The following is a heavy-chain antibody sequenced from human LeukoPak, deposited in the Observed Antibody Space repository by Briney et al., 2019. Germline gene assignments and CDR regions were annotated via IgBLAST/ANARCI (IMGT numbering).Heavy chain of an antibody. CDR1: GVTFSSYW. D-gene: IGHD6-13*01. J-gene: IGHJ4*02. V-gene: IGHV3-7*01. CDR3: ARDIAAAGLFFDY. CDR2: MKYDGSEK. Sequence: GGSLRLSCAASGVTFSSYWMSWVRQAPGKGLEWVANMKYDGSEKDYVDSVKGRFTISRDNAKNSLYLQMNSLRAEDTAVYYCARDIAAAGLFFDYWGQGTLVTVSS.